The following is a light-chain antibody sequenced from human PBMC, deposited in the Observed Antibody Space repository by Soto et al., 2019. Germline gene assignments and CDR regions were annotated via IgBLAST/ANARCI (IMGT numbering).Light chain of an antibody. Sequence: EIVMTQSPATLSVSPGERATLSFRAGQNIHTNLAWYQQKPGQAPRLLFYGASTGATGLPARFSGSGSGTYFTLTISRLEPEDFAVYYCQRYGSSTTFGQGTKVDIK. CDR3: QRYGSSTT. CDR2: GAS. CDR1: QNIHTN. J-gene: IGKJ1*01. V-gene: IGKV3-15*01.